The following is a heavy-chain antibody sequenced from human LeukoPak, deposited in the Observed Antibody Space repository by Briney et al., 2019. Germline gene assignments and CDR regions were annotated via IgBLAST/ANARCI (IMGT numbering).Heavy chain of an antibody. CDR3: ARQSSSRKQWLAEY. V-gene: IGHV4-39*01. CDR1: AGSISRSSFY. J-gene: IGHJ4*02. D-gene: IGHD6-19*01. Sequence: SETLSLTYTVSAGSISRSSFYWGWIRQPPGKGLEWIGSMYYSGSPYYNPSLKSRVTISVDTAKNQVSLKLTSVTPTDRAVLYCARQSSSRKQWLAEYCGQRDLVTVSS. CDR2: MYYSGSP.